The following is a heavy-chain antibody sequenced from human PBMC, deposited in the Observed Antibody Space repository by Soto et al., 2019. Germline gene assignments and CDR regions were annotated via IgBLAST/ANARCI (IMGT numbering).Heavy chain of an antibody. CDR3: AKDPGYSYGYVGNFDY. CDR2: ISGSGGST. V-gene: IGHV3-23*01. Sequence: GGSLRLSCAASGFTFSSYAMSWVRQAPGKGLEWVSAISGSGGSTYYADSVKGRFTISRDNSKNTLYLQMNSLRAEDTAVYYCAKDPGYSYGYVGNFDYWGQGTLVTVSS. J-gene: IGHJ4*02. D-gene: IGHD5-18*01. CDR1: GFTFSSYA.